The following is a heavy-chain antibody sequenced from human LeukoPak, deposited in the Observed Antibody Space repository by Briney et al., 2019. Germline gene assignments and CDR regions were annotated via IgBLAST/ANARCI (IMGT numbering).Heavy chain of an antibody. CDR2: ISSSSSTI. CDR3: ARVRRGSGWYLGFDP. J-gene: IGHJ5*02. V-gene: IGHV3-48*01. D-gene: IGHD6-19*01. Sequence: GGSLRLSCAASGFTFSSYSMMWVRQAPGKGLEWVSYISSSSSTIYYAGSVKGRFTISRDNAKNSLYLQMNSLRAEDTAVYYCARVRRGSGWYLGFDPWGQGTLVTVSS. CDR1: GFTFSSYS.